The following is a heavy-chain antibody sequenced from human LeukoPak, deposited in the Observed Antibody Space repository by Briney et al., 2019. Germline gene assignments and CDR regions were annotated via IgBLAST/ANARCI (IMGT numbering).Heavy chain of an antibody. CDR2: ISYDGSNK. V-gene: IGHV3-30*03. D-gene: IGHD6-19*01. CDR1: GFTFSSYG. J-gene: IGHJ4*02. Sequence: GGSLRLSCAASGFTFSSYGMHWVRQAPGKGLEWVAVISYDGSNKYYADSVKGRFTISRDNSKNTLYLQMNSLRAEDTAVYYCARDPPSIAVAGIPFDYWGQGTLVTVSS. CDR3: ARDPPSIAVAGIPFDY.